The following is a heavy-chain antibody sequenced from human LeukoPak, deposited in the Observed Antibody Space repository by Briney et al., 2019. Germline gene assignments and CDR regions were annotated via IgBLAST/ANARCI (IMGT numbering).Heavy chain of an antibody. D-gene: IGHD3-10*01. V-gene: IGHV3-11*04. CDR3: ARDRLPWFGEPYDAFDI. J-gene: IGHJ3*02. CDR2: ISDTGFTT. CDR1: GFIINDYY. Sequence: GGSLRLSCAASGFIINDYYMTWIRQTPGKGLEWISDISDTGFTTYYADSVKGRFTISRDNAKNSLYLQMNSLRAEDTAVYYCARDRLPWFGEPYDAFDIWGQGTMVTVSS.